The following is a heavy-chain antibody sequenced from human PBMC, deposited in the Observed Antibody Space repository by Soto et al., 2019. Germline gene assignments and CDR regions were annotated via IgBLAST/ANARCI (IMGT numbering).Heavy chain of an antibody. Sequence: VQLQESGPGLVKPSQTLSLTCTVSGGSISSGDYQWNWIRQPPGKGLEWIGHIVYSGSTYYNLSLTSRLTLSVDTSKTQFSLKLTSVTVADTAVYYCARGAWFGELALDLWGQGTLVTVSS. J-gene: IGHJ3*01. CDR3: ARGAWFGELALDL. CDR2: IVYSGST. V-gene: IGHV4-30-4*01. D-gene: IGHD3-10*01. CDR1: GGSISSGDYQ.